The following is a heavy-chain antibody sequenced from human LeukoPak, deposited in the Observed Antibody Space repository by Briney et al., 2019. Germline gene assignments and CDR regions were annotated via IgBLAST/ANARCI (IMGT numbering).Heavy chain of an antibody. J-gene: IGHJ4*02. CDR1: GGNFNNYA. CDR3: ATPILGYCSGGSCYSTFY. D-gene: IGHD2-15*01. CDR2: IIPILGIA. V-gene: IGHV1-69*04. Sequence: SVKVSCKASGGNFNNYAVNWVRQAPGQGLQWMGRIIPILGIANYAQKFQGRVTITADKSTSTAYMELSSLRSEDTAVYYCATPILGYCSGGSCYSTFYXGXGTLVTVSS.